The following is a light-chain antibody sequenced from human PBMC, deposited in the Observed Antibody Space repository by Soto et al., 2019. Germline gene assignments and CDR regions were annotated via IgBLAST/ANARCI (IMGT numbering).Light chain of an antibody. CDR1: SSDVGGYNY. Sequence: QSVLTQPRSVSGSPGQSVTIACTGTSSDVGGYNYVSWYQQHPGKAPKLMIYDVSKRPSGVPDRFSGSKSDNTASLTISGLQAEDEADYYCCSYAVSLYVFGTGTKVTVL. CDR3: CSYAVSLYV. V-gene: IGLV2-11*01. CDR2: DVS. J-gene: IGLJ1*01.